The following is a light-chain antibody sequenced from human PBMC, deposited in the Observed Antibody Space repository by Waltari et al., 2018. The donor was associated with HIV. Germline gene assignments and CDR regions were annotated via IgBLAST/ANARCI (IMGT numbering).Light chain of an antibody. CDR3: QQRSNWPALS. CDR1: QNLNTL. V-gene: IGKV3-11*01. Sequence: DIVLHQSPATLSLSPGERAISSCRASQNLNTLVAWYQHKPGQAPTLLIFVASKRATGIPARFSGRGSVTDFPLTISSLDAEDSAFYLCQQRSNWPALSFGGGTKVEIK. J-gene: IGKJ4*01. CDR2: VAS.